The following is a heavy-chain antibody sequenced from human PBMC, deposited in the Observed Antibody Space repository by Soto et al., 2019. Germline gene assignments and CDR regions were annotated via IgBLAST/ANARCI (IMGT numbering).Heavy chain of an antibody. J-gene: IGHJ6*02. CDR3: ARDTTSANYDFWSGYYTNYYYGMDV. D-gene: IGHD3-3*01. V-gene: IGHV1-69*13. CDR1: GGTFSSYA. CDR2: IIPIFGTA. Sequence: GASVKVSCKASGGTFSSYAISWVRQAPGQGLEWMGGIIPIFGTANYAQKFQGRVTITADESTSTAYMELSSLRSEDTAVYYCARDTTSANYDFWSGYYTNYYYGMDVWGQGTTVTVSS.